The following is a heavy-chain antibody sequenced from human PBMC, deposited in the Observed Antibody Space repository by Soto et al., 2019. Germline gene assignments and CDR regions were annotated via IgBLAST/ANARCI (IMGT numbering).Heavy chain of an antibody. CDR3: ARDGALLAAQIGYYYYGMDV. D-gene: IGHD6-6*01. Sequence: ASVKVSCKASGYTFTSYYMHWVRQAPGQGLEWMGIINPSGGSTSYAQKFQGRVTMTRDTSTSTVYMELSSLRSEDTAVYYCARDGALLAAQIGYYYYGMDVWGQGTTVTVSS. CDR2: INPSGGST. V-gene: IGHV1-46*01. CDR1: GYTFTSYY. J-gene: IGHJ6*02.